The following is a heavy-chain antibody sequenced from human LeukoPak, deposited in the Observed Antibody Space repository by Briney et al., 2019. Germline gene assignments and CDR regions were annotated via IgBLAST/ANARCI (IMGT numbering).Heavy chain of an antibody. CDR2: ISYDGSNK. V-gene: IGHV3-30*18. D-gene: IGHD2-15*01. J-gene: IGHJ4*02. Sequence: GRSLRLSCAASGFTFSSYGMHWVRQAPGKGLEWVAVISYDGSNKYYADSVKGRFTISRDNSKNTLYLQMNSLRAEDTAVYYCANHPHCSGGSCYSYWGQGTLVTVSS. CDR3: ANHPHCSGGSCYSY. CDR1: GFTFSSYG.